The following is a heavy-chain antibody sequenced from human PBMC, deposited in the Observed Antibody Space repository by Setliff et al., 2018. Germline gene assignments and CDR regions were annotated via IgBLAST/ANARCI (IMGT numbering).Heavy chain of an antibody. CDR2: IKEDGSEK. J-gene: IGHJ3*02. D-gene: IGHD3-16*02. CDR1: GFSFRSYW. Sequence: GGSLRLSCAASGFSFRSYWMNWVRQAPGKGLEWVASIKEDGSEKYYVDSLKGRFTISRDNSKNTLFLQMNSLRAEDTAVYYRARQPSKYDHFWGTYRLDAFDIWGQGTMVTVSS. V-gene: IGHV3-7*03. CDR3: ARQPSKYDHFWGTYRLDAFDI.